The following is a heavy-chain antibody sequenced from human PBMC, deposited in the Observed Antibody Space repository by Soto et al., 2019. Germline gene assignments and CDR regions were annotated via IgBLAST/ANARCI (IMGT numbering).Heavy chain of an antibody. D-gene: IGHD3-22*01. CDR3: ARDFSYHYDSSGLDY. J-gene: IGHJ4*02. Sequence: GGSLRLSCAASGFTFNRYAMHWVRQAPGKGLEWVAVISYDGNKKYYADSVKGRFTISRDNSKNTLYPQMNSLRAEDTAVYYCARDFSYHYDSSGLDYWGQGTLVTVSS. CDR2: ISYDGNKK. CDR1: GFTFNRYA. V-gene: IGHV3-30-3*01.